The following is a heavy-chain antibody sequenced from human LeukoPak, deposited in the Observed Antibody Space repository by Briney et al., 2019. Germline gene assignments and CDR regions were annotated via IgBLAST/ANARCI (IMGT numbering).Heavy chain of an antibody. D-gene: IGHD4-23*01. V-gene: IGHV4-59*01. CDR1: GGSISSYY. CDR3: ARENTTSFYGGEHDAFDI. J-gene: IGHJ3*02. CDR2: IYYSGST. Sequence: SETLSLTXTVSGGSISSYYWSWIRQPPGKGLEWIGYIYYSGSTNYNPSLKSRVTISVDTSKNQFSLKLSSVTAADTAVYYCARENTTSFYGGEHDAFDIWGQGTMVTVSS.